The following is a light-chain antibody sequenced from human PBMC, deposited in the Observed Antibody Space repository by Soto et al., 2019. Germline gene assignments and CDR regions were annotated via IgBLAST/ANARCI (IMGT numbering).Light chain of an antibody. CDR3: QQYRSLIT. V-gene: IGKV3-15*01. J-gene: IGKJ5*01. CDR1: QSLTTD. CDR2: GAS. Sequence: EMVVTQSPATLSVSPGERATLSCRASQSLTTDLAWYQQKPGQPPRLLIYGASTRATGIPARFSGSGSGTDFTLTINRLEPEDSAVYYCQQYRSLITFGQGTRLEI.